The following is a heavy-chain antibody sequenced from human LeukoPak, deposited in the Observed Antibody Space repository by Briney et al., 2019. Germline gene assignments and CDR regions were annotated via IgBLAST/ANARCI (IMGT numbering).Heavy chain of an antibody. CDR1: GFTFSNHW. CDR2: ISGSGGST. CDR3: AKDPQRYFDWLSAGMDV. D-gene: IGHD3-9*01. V-gene: IGHV3-23*01. J-gene: IGHJ6*02. Sequence: GGSLRLSCAASGFTFSNHWMHWVRQAPGKGLEWVSAISGSGGSTYYADSVKGRFTISRDNSKNTLYLQMNSLRAEDTAVYYCAKDPQRYFDWLSAGMDVWGQGTTVTVSS.